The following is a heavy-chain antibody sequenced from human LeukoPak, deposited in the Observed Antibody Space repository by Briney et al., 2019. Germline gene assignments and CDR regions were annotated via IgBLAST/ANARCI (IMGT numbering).Heavy chain of an antibody. Sequence: PSETLSLPCTVSGRSISSSSYYWGWLRQPPGKGLEWIGSIYYSGSTYYDPSPKSRVTISVDTSKNQFSLKLSSVTAADTAVYYCARAWLYWGQGTLVTVSS. D-gene: IGHD5-24*01. V-gene: IGHV4-39*07. J-gene: IGHJ1*01. CDR1: GRSISSSSYY. CDR3: ARAWLY. CDR2: IYYSGST.